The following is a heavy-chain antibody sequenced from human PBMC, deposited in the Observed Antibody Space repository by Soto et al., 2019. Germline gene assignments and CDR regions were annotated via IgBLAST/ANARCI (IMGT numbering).Heavy chain of an antibody. CDR3: ARRDRSGFSYWLDT. CDR2: IYFSGTT. Sequence: SETLSLTCTVSGGSISSGDYYWSWIRQHPGKGLEWIGTIYFSGTTYYNPSLKSRVTISVDTSKSQFSLKLSSVTAADTAVYYCARRDRSGFSYWLDTWGQGALVT. J-gene: IGHJ5*02. V-gene: IGHV4-31*03. D-gene: IGHD3-22*01. CDR1: GGSISSGDYY.